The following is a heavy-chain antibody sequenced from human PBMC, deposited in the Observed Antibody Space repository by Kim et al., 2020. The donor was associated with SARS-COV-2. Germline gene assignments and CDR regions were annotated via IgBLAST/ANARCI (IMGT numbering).Heavy chain of an antibody. CDR3: ARGLIGGYNYGAVTRYFDL. Sequence: SETLSLTCAVEGGSFSGFSWAWIRQPPGKGLEWIGEATHGGGTISNPSLKSRITISLDASKKQASLKLTSVAAADTAVYFCARGLIGGYNYGAVTRYFDLWGRGTPVTVSS. D-gene: IGHD5-18*01. CDR1: GGSFSGFS. CDR2: ATHGGGT. V-gene: IGHV4-34*01. J-gene: IGHJ2*01.